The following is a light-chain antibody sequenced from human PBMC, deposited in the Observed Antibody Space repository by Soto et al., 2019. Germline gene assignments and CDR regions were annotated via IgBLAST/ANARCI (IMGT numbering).Light chain of an antibody. CDR3: EQYTNWPLT. V-gene: IGKV3-15*01. CDR2: GAS. CDR1: QSVSSN. Sequence: IVMTQSPATLSVSPGERATLSCRASQSVSSNLAWYQQKPGQAPRLLIYGASTRATGIPAGFSGSGSGTEFTLTISSLQSEDFAVYYCEQYTNWPLTFGPGTKVDIK. J-gene: IGKJ3*01.